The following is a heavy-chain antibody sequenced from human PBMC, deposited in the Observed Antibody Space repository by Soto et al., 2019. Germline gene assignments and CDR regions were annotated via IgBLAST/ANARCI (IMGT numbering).Heavy chain of an antibody. CDR1: GFTFSSYS. Sequence: EVQLAESGGGLVKPGGSLRLSCAASGFTFSSYSMNWVRQAPGKGLEWVSSISSSSSYIYYADSVKGRFTISRDNAKNSLYLQMNSLRAEDTAVYYCATPPTRSTGIETFDYWGQGTLVTVSS. D-gene: IGHD4-4*01. J-gene: IGHJ4*02. CDR3: ATPPTRSTGIETFDY. V-gene: IGHV3-21*01. CDR2: ISSSSSYI.